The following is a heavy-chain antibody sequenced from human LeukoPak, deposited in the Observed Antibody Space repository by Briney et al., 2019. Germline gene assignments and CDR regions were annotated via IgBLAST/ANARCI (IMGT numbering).Heavy chain of an antibody. J-gene: IGHJ4*02. V-gene: IGHV1-69*13. D-gene: IGHD3-22*01. CDR3: ATYYYDSSGYYGEFDY. Sequence: SVKVSCKASGGTFSSCAISWVRQAPGQGLEWMGGIIPIFGTANYAQKFQGRVTITADESTSTAYMELSSLRSEDTAVYYCATYYYDSSGYYGEFDYWGQGTLVTVSS. CDR1: GGTFSSCA. CDR2: IIPIFGTA.